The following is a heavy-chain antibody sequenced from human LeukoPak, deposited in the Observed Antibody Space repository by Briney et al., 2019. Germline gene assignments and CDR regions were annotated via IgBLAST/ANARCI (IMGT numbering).Heavy chain of an antibody. V-gene: IGHV5-51*01. CDR3: TRHPYFNILTGYYAVFHY. CDR1: GYSFTSHW. Sequence: GESLKISCKGSGYSFTSHWIGWVRQLPGKGLEWMGIIYPADSDTKYSPSFQGQVTISADKSINTAYLQWSGLKVSDTATYYCTRHPYFNILTGYYAVFHYWGQGTLVTVSS. D-gene: IGHD3-9*01. CDR2: IYPADSDT. J-gene: IGHJ4*02.